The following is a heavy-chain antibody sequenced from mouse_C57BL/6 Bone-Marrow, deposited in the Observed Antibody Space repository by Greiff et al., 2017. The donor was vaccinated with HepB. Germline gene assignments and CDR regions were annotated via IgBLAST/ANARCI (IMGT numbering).Heavy chain of an antibody. CDR2: IYPGDGDT. V-gene: IGHV1-80*01. CDR1: GYAFSSYW. J-gene: IGHJ2*01. Sequence: VQLQESGAELVKPGASVKISCKASGYAFSSYWMNWVKQRPGKGLERIGQIYPGDGDTNYNGKFKGKATLTADKSSSTAYMQLSSLTSEDSAVYFCARRPGFPYYFDYWGQGTTLTVSS. CDR3: ARRPGFPYYFDY. D-gene: IGHD2-2*01.